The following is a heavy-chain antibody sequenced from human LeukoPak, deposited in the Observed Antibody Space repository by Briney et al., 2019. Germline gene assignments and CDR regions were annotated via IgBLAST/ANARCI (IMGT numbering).Heavy chain of an antibody. CDR2: VHYSGGT. D-gene: IGHD3-16*01. Sequence: SETLSLTCTVSDDSMCSYYLNWLRLPPGKRLEWIGYVHYSGGTNYNPSLKSRVTISLDMSKNQFSLKLSSVTAADTAVYYCAGGDMITFGGSIARWGQGTLVTVSS. CDR1: DDSMCSYY. V-gene: IGHV4-59*01. J-gene: IGHJ4*02. CDR3: AGGDMITFGGSIAR.